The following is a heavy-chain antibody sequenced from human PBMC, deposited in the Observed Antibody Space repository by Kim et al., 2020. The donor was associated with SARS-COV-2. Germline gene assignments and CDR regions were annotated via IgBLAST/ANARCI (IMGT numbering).Heavy chain of an antibody. V-gene: IGHV4-59*08. J-gene: IGHJ5*02. CDR1: GGSISSYY. CDR3: ARLSYRREQWLAQAKFDP. CDR2: IYYSGST. Sequence: SETLSLTCTVSGGSISSYYWSWIRQPPGKGLEWIGYIYYSGSTNYNPSLKSRVTISVDTSKNQFSLKLSSVTAADTAVYYCARLSYRREQWLAQAKFDPWGQGTLVTVSS. D-gene: IGHD6-19*01.